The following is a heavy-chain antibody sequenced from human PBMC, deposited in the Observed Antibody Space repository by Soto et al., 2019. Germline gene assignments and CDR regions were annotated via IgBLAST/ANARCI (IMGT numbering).Heavy chain of an antibody. D-gene: IGHD6-13*01. CDR3: ASPIGSSWYAFDY. J-gene: IGHJ4*02. Sequence: GESLKISCKGSGYSFTSYWIGWVRQMPGKGLEWMGIIYPGDSDTRSSPSFQGQVTISADKSISTAYLQWSSLKAADTAMYYCASPIGSSWYAFDYWGQGTLVTVSS. V-gene: IGHV5-51*01. CDR1: GYSFTSYW. CDR2: IYPGDSDT.